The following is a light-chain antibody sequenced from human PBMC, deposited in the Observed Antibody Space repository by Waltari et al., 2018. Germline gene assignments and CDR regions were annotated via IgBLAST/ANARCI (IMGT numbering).Light chain of an antibody. CDR3: QQYDFYSLT. Sequence: DIQMTQSPSTLSASEGDRVTITCRARHPINNHLAWYQQKPGKAPKLVIYDASSLESGVPSRFSGSGSGTEFTLTISSLQPDDFATYYCQQYDFYSLTFGGGTKV. CDR2: DAS. CDR1: HPINNH. J-gene: IGKJ4*01. V-gene: IGKV1-5*01.